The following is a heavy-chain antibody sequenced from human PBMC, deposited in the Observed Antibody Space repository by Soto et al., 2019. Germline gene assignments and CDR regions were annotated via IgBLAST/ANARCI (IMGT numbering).Heavy chain of an antibody. CDR3: ARIPILLQKWLQPYFDY. CDR2: IIPIFGSA. CDR1: GGSFSRYA. J-gene: IGHJ4*02. V-gene: IGHV1-69*01. Sequence: QVPLVQSGAEVKKPGSSVKVSCQASGGSFSRYAMSWLRQAPGQGLEWMGGIIPIFGSANYAQKFQGRVTITADESTNTAYMELSSLRSEDTAVYYCARIPILLQKWLQPYFDYWGQGTLVTVSS. D-gene: IGHD3-10*01.